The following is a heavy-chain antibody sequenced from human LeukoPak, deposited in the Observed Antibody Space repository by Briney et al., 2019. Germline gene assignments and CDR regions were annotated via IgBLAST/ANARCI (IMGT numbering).Heavy chain of an antibody. Sequence: GGSLRLSCAASGFTFRSYEMNWVRQAPGKGLEWVSYISSSGSTIYYADSVKGRFTISRDNAKNSLYLQMNSLRAEDTAVYYCARDKPYYDSSGYYNFYDYWGQGTLVTVSS. CDR2: ISSSGSTI. CDR3: ARDKPYYDSSGYYNFYDY. V-gene: IGHV3-48*03. CDR1: GFTFRSYE. J-gene: IGHJ4*02. D-gene: IGHD3-22*01.